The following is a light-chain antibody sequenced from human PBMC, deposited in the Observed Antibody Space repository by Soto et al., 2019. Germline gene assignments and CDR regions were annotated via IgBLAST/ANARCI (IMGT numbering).Light chain of an antibody. CDR3: SSYTGSSTLVV. CDR1: SSDVGGYNY. Sequence: QSALTQPASVSGSPGQSITISCTGTSSDVGGYNYVSWYQQQSGKAPELMIYDVSSRPPGVSNRFSGSKSGNTASLTISGLQAEDEADYCCSSYTGSSTLVVFGGGTKLTVL. V-gene: IGLV2-14*01. CDR2: DVS. J-gene: IGLJ2*01.